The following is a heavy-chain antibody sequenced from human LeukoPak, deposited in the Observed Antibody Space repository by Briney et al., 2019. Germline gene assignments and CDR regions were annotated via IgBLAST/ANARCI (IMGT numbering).Heavy chain of an antibody. V-gene: IGHV3-66*01. D-gene: IGHD3-22*01. CDR3: ARKTDSGGQGDY. Sequence: GGSLRLSCAASGFIFSRSVMHWVRQAPGKGLECVSVIYSGGNTYYADSVKGRFTISRDNSKNTLYLQMNSLRAEDTAVYYCARKTDSGGQGDYWGPGTLVTVSS. J-gene: IGHJ4*02. CDR2: IYSGGNT. CDR1: GFIFSRSV.